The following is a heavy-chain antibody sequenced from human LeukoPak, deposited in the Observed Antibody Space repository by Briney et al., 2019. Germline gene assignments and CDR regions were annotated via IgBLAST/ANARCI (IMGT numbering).Heavy chain of an antibody. CDR2: ISGSGGTT. CDR1: GFTFSRYG. J-gene: IGHJ4*02. Sequence: GGSLRLSCAAFGFTFSRYGMSWVRQAPGKGLEWVSAISGSGGTTYYVDSVKGRFTISRDNSKNTLYLQINSLRAEDTAVYYCAKDHLPGIVVADRDYWGQGTLVTVSS. D-gene: IGHD6-19*01. V-gene: IGHV3-23*01. CDR3: AKDHLPGIVVADRDY.